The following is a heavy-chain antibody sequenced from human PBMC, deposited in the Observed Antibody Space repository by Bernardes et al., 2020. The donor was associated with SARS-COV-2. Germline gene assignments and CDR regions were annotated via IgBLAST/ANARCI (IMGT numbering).Heavy chain of an antibody. V-gene: IGHV3-64D*06. Sequence: GGSLRRSCSVSGFTFSNYVMHWVRQAPGKGLEYVSAISINGDLTFYVDSVKGRFIISRDDSKNMLYLQMSSLRVEDTAIYFCVKGSVAVAGVDYWGQGTLVTVSS. CDR1: GFTFSNYV. CDR2: ISINGDLT. J-gene: IGHJ4*02. D-gene: IGHD6-19*01. CDR3: VKGSVAVAGVDY.